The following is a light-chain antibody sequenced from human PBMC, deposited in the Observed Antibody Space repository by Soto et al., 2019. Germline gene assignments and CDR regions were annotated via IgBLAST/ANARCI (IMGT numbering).Light chain of an antibody. CDR2: DAS. CDR3: QQSSNWPLT. CDR1: QSVSNY. Sequence: EIALTQSPATLSLSPGEGATLSCRASQSVSNYLVWYQQRPGQAPRLLIYDASNRAPGIPARFSGSGSGTDFTLTITSLEPEDFEVYYCQQSSNWPLTLGGGTKVDIK. V-gene: IGKV3-11*01. J-gene: IGKJ4*01.